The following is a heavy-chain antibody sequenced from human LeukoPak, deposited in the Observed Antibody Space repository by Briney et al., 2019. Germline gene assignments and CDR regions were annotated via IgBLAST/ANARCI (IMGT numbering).Heavy chain of an antibody. CDR2: ISGSGGNT. CDR1: GFTFSSYA. CDR3: ARRHPSRHGDRRDAFDI. Sequence: PGGSLRLSCAASGFTFSSYAMSWVRQAPGKGLEWASAISGSGGNTYYADSVKGRFTISRDNSKNTLYLQMNSLRAEDTAVYYCARRHPSRHGDRRDAFDIWGQGTMVTVSS. J-gene: IGHJ3*02. D-gene: IGHD4-17*01. V-gene: IGHV3-23*01.